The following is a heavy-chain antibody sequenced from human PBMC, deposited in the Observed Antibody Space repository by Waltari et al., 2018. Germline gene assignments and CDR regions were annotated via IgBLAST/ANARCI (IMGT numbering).Heavy chain of an antibody. D-gene: IGHD2-15*01. CDR1: GFSVSSNS. Sequence: EMQLVESGGGLIQPGGSLKLSCAASGFSVSSNSMTWVRQAPGKGLEWVSLSDGSCFGGTDTHYAESVKGRFTISRDNSKNTLYLQMNTLRADETAMYYCARQMTPHYFDYWGQGALVTVSS. J-gene: IGHJ4*02. CDR3: ARQMTPHYFDY. CDR2: GSCFGGTDT. V-gene: IGHV3-53*01.